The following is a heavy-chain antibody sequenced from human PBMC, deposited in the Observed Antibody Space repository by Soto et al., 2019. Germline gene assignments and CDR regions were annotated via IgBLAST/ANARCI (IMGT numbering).Heavy chain of an antibody. J-gene: IGHJ4*02. CDR2: IITGNGNT. Sequence: ASVKVSCKASGYTFTAHAMHWVRQAPGQRLEWMGWIITGNGNTKFSQNFQDRVTITRDTSASTVYMELSSLRSEDTAVYYCASALPGSGYDYIYWGQGTLVTVSS. D-gene: IGHD5-12*01. V-gene: IGHV1-3*04. CDR1: GYTFTAHA. CDR3: ASALPGSGYDYIY.